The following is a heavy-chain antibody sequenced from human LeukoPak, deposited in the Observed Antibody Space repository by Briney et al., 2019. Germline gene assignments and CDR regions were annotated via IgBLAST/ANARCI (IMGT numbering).Heavy chain of an antibody. J-gene: IGHJ4*02. Sequence: PGGSLRLSCAASGFTFSTFWMSWVRQAPGKGLEWVTTIKQDGTEKYYVDSVKGRFTISRDNAKKSLYLQMNSLRAEDTAAYYCARDFGFCVSTSCPPLHYDYWGQGTLVTVSS. CDR2: IKQDGTEK. CDR1: GFTFSTFW. D-gene: IGHD2-2*01. CDR3: ARDFGFCVSTSCPPLHYDY. V-gene: IGHV3-7*01.